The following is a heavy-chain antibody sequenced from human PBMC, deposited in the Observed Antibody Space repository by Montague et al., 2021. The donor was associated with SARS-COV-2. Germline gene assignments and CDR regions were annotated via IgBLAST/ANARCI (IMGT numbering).Heavy chain of an antibody. J-gene: IGHJ3*02. V-gene: IGHV3-23*01. CDR1: GFTFSSYA. CDR2: ISGGGGST. Sequence: SLRLSCAASGFTFSSYAMSWVRQAPEKGLEWVSDISGGGGSTDYADSVKGRFTISRDNSKNTLYLQMNSLRAEDTAVYYCAREPPALGDAFDIWGQGTMVTVSS. CDR3: AREPPALGDAFDI.